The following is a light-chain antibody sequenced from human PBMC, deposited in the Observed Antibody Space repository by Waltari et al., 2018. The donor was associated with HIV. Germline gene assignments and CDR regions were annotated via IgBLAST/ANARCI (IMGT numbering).Light chain of an antibody. CDR1: SSDVGDYNY. J-gene: IGLJ2*01. Sequence: QSALTQPASVSGSLGQSITISCTGASSDVGDYNYVSWYQQHPGKAPKVMIFEVSNRPSGVSDRFSGSKSGNTASLTISGVQPEDDADYYGSAYTTSNSHVVFGGGTKVTVL. CDR3: SAYTTSNSHVV. V-gene: IGLV2-14*01. CDR2: EVS.